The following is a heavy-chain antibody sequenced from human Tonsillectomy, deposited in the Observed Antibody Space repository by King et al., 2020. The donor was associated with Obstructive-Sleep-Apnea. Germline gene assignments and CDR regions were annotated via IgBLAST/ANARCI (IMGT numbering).Heavy chain of an antibody. V-gene: IGHV3-9*01. Sequence: EVQLVESGGGLVQPGRSLRLSCAASGFSFDDYGMHWVRQTPDKGLEWISGISWNSGSMGYADSVKGRFTISRDNAKNSLYLQMNSLRREDTALYYCVKRRPPPPDHEDTSGIGGYFDSWGQGTLVTVSS. J-gene: IGHJ4*02. CDR3: VKRRPPPPDHEDTSGIGGYFDS. D-gene: IGHD3-22*01. CDR1: GFSFDDYG. CDR2: ISWNSGSM.